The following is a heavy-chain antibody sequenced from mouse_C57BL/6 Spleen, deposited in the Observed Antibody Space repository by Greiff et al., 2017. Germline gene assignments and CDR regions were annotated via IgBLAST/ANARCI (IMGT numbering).Heavy chain of an antibody. D-gene: IGHD2-4*01. Sequence: VQLVESGAELVKPGASVKLSCKASGYTFTEYTIHWVKQRSGQGLEWIGWFYPGSGSIKYNEKFKDKATLTADKSSSTVYMELSRLTSEDSAVYFCARHYYDYDNPYYAMDYWGQGTSVTVSS. CDR3: ARHYYDYDNPYYAMDY. J-gene: IGHJ4*01. CDR1: GYTFTEYT. CDR2: FYPGSGSI. V-gene: IGHV1-62-2*01.